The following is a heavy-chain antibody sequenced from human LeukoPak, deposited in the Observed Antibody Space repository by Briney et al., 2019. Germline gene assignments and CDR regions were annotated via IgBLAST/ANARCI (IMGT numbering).Heavy chain of an antibody. D-gene: IGHD6-19*01. V-gene: IGHV3-7*01. CDR1: GFSFSNFW. Sequence: PGGSLRLSCAASGFSFSNFWMTWVRQAPGKGLEWVANIRQDGNERFYVDSVKGRFTISRDNAKNSVYLQMSSLRAEDTAVYYCATNSDWGFDYWGQGTLVTVSS. J-gene: IGHJ4*02. CDR3: ATNSDWGFDY. CDR2: IRQDGNER.